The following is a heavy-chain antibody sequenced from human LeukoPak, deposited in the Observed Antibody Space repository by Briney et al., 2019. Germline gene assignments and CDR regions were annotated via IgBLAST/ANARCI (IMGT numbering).Heavy chain of an antibody. CDR3: ARVLFSTAEDY. D-gene: IGHD3-3*02. Sequence: ASVKVSCKASEYTFTGYYMHWVRQAPGQGLEWMGWINPNSGGTNYTQKFQGRVAMTRDTSISTAYMELSRLRSDDTAVYYCARVLFSTAEDYWGQGTLVTVSS. CDR1: EYTFTGYY. J-gene: IGHJ4*02. CDR2: INPNSGGT. V-gene: IGHV1-2*02.